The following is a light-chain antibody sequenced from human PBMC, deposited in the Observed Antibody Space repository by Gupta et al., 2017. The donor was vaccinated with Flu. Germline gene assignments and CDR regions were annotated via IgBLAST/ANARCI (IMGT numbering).Light chain of an antibody. CDR1: QSVSSN. CDR3: QQYNNWPLT. Sequence: PTTLSVSPGERATLSCRASQSVSSNLAWYQQKPGQAPRLLIYGASTRATGIPARFSGSGSGTEFTLTISSLQSEDFAVYYCQQYNNWPLTFGGGTKVEIK. CDR2: GAS. V-gene: IGKV3-15*01. J-gene: IGKJ4*01.